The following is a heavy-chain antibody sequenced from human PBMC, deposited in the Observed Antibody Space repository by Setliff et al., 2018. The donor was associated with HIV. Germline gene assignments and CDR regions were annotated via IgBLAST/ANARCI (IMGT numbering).Heavy chain of an antibody. J-gene: IGHJ6*03. Sequence: ASVKVSCKASGYTFTSYYMHWVRQAPGQGLEWMVIINPSGGSTSYAQKFQGRVTMTMDTSTSTVYMELSSLRSEDTAVYYCARVSSTSCYGGPCRRKPRDYYYYYYMDVWGKGTTVPVSS. V-gene: IGHV1-46*01. CDR2: INPSGGST. D-gene: IGHD2-2*01. CDR3: ARVSSTSCYGGPCRRKPRDYYYYYYMDV. CDR1: GYTFTSYY.